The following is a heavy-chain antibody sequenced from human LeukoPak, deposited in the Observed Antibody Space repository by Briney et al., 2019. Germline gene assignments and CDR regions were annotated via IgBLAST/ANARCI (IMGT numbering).Heavy chain of an antibody. CDR2: INHSGST. J-gene: IGHJ5*02. Sequence: SETLSLTCAVYGGSFNGYYWSWIRQPPGKGLEWIGEINHSGSTNYNPSLKSRVTISVDTSKNQFSLKLSSVTAADTAVYYCARGPHYYGSGSYWRVRWFDPWGQGTLVTVSS. V-gene: IGHV4-34*01. CDR1: GGSFNGYY. D-gene: IGHD3-10*01. CDR3: ARGPHYYGSGSYWRVRWFDP.